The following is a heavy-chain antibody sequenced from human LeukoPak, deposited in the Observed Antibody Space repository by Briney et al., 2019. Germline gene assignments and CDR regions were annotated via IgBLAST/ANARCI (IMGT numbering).Heavy chain of an antibody. V-gene: IGHV3-23*01. CDR3: AKSSYYDSSGYYREYYFDY. Sequence: PGGSLRLSCTASEFTFSSYAMSWVRQAPGKGLEWVSGVSGSGGSTYYADSVMGRFTIPRDNSKSTLFLQMSSLRAEDTAVYYCAKSSYYDSSGYYREYYFDYWGQGTLVTVSS. J-gene: IGHJ4*02. D-gene: IGHD3-22*01. CDR1: EFTFSSYA. CDR2: VSGSGGST.